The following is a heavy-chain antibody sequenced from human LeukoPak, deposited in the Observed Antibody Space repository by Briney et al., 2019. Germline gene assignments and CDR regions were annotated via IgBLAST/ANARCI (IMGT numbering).Heavy chain of an antibody. J-gene: IGHJ4*02. CDR1: VYTFTRYG. Sequence: VSVNVSCMACVYTFTRYGISWLRQAPGQGLEWMGWICAYNGNTNYVQKLQGRVTMTTDTSTSTAYMQPRSLRSDDTAVYYCARGDDSLTGDTIYYFDYWGQGTLVTVSS. CDR3: ARGDDSLTGDTIYYFDY. V-gene: IGHV1-18*01. D-gene: IGHD3-9*01. CDR2: ICAYNGNT.